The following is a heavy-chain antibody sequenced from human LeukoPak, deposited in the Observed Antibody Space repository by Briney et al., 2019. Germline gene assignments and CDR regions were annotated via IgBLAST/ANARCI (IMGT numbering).Heavy chain of an antibody. Sequence: GGSLRLSCAASGFTFSSYSMTWVREAPGKGLEWVSSISSSGSHTYYADSVKGRFTISRDNSRNTLYLQMNSQRAEDTAVYYCAREDYGQYYLDYWGQGTLVTVSS. D-gene: IGHD3-16*01. V-gene: IGHV3-21*01. CDR2: ISSSGSHT. CDR1: GFTFSSYS. J-gene: IGHJ4*02. CDR3: AREDYGQYYLDY.